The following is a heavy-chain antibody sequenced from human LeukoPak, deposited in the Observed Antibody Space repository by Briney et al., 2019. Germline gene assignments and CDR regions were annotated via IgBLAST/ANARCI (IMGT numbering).Heavy chain of an antibody. D-gene: IGHD5-18*01. CDR1: GFTFSSDA. Sequence: QAGGSLRLSCAASGFTFSSDAMSWVRQAPGKGLEWVSGISGRGDWTYYADSVKGRFAISRDNSRNTLYLQMNSLRAEDTAVYYCARDYSYGFLNWGQGTLVTVSS. CDR3: ARDYSYGFLN. CDR2: ISGRGDWT. V-gene: IGHV3-23*01. J-gene: IGHJ4*02.